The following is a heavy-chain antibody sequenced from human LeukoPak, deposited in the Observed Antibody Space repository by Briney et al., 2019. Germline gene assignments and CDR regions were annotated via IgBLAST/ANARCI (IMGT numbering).Heavy chain of an antibody. CDR3: ARTRTGAAGTKWFDH. Sequence: GGSLRLSCAASGFTFSSYWMSWVRQAPGKGLEWVANIKQDGSEKYYVDSVKGRFTISRDNAKNSLYLQMNSLRAEDTAVYYCARTRTGAAGTKWFDHWGQGILVTVSS. CDR2: IKQDGSEK. CDR1: GFTFSSYW. V-gene: IGHV3-7*01. J-gene: IGHJ5*02. D-gene: IGHD6-13*01.